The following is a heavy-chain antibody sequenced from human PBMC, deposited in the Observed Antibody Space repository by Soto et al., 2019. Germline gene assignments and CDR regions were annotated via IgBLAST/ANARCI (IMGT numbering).Heavy chain of an antibody. CDR1: GGSISSSNYY. J-gene: IGHJ5*02. Sequence: QLQLQESGPGLVKPSETLSLTCTVSGGSISSSNYYWGWIRQPPGKGLEWIGTIYYSGSTYYNPSLKSRVTISVDTSKNQFSLKLSSVTAADTAVYYCARRQGRYDFNWFDPWGQGTLVTVSS. D-gene: IGHD3-3*01. V-gene: IGHV4-39*01. CDR3: ARRQGRYDFNWFDP. CDR2: IYYSGST.